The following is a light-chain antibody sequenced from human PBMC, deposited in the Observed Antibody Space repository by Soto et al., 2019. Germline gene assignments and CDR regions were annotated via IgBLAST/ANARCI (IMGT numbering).Light chain of an antibody. Sequence: EIVMTQSPVTLSVSPGERATLSCRASQSVRSNLAWYQQKPGQAPSLLIYGAFTRPTGIPTRFSGTGSGTEFTLTISSLQSEDFALYYCQQYNDWPLTFGQGTKVEV. J-gene: IGKJ1*01. CDR3: QQYNDWPLT. V-gene: IGKV3-15*01. CDR1: QSVRSN. CDR2: GAF.